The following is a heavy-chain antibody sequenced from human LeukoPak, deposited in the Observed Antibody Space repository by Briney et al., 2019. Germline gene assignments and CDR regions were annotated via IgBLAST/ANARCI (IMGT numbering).Heavy chain of an antibody. CDR2: INHSGST. Sequence: KPSETLSLTCAVYGGSFSGYYWSWIRQPPGKGLEWIGEINHSGSTNYNPSLKSRVTMSVDTSKNQFSLKLSSVTAADTAVYYCARDRGTWNDDGFDYWGQGTLVTVSS. V-gene: IGHV4-34*01. CDR3: ARDRGTWNDDGFDY. J-gene: IGHJ4*02. CDR1: GGSFSGYY. D-gene: IGHD1-1*01.